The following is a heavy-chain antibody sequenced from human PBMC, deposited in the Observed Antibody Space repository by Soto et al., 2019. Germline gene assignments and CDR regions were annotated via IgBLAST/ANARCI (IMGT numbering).Heavy chain of an antibody. CDR1: GFTFSSYG. D-gene: IGHD4-17*01. CDR2: ISYDGTNK. J-gene: IGHJ4*02. Sequence: GGSLRLSCAASGFTFSSYGMHWVRQAPGKGLECVAVISYDGTNKYYADSVKGRFTISRDNSKNTLYLQMNSLRAEDTAVYSCAIDFYGSWGQGTLVTVSS. CDR3: AIDFYGS. V-gene: IGHV3-30*03.